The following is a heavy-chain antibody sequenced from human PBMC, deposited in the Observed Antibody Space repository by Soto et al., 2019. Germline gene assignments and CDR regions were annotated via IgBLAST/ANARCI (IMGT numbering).Heavy chain of an antibody. CDR3: VREPRLRGQPFDI. J-gene: IGHJ3*02. Sequence: EVQLVESGGGLVQPGGSLRLSCAASGFSFSRSWMHWVRQAPGKGLVWVSRIRFDGTATTSADAVKGRFIISRDNAKNPLFLLMHNLRADDAAMYYCVREPRLRGQPFDIWGHGTVVSVSS. D-gene: IGHD2-21*02. V-gene: IGHV3-74*03. CDR2: IRFDGTAT. CDR1: GFSFSRSW.